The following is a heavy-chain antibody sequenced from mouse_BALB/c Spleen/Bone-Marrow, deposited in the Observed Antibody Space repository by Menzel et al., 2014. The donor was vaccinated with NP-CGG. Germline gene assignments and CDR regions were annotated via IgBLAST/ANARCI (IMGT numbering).Heavy chain of an antibody. CDR2: ISCYNGAT. J-gene: IGHJ4*01. Sequence: LVKTGASVKISCKASDYSFXDYYMHWVKQTHGKSLEWIGYISCYNGATSYNQKFKGKATFTVDTSSSTAYMQFSSLTSEDSAVYYCARSEGIYYYGSSYGLDYWGQGTSVTVSS. CDR3: ARSEGIYYYGSSYGLDY. V-gene: IGHV1S34*01. D-gene: IGHD1-1*01. CDR1: DYSFXDYY.